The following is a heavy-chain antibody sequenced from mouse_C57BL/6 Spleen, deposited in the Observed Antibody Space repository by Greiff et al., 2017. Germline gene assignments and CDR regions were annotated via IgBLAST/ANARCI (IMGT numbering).Heavy chain of an antibody. D-gene: IGHD4-1*01. CDR2: ISSGGSYT. CDR1: GFTFSSYG. Sequence: EVQLVESGGDLVKPGGSLKLSCAASGFTFSSYGMSWVRQTPDKRLEWVATISSGGSYTYYPDSVKGRFTISRDNAKKTLYLQMRSLKSEDTAMYYCARQTGFDYWGQGTTLTVSS. J-gene: IGHJ2*01. V-gene: IGHV5-6*01. CDR3: ARQTGFDY.